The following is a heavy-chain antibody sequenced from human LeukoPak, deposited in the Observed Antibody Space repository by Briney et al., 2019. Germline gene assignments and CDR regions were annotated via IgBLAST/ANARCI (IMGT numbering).Heavy chain of an antibody. CDR3: AKDWGIDYGAATGMDV. CDR1: GFTVSSNY. D-gene: IGHD4-17*01. CDR2: IYSGGST. Sequence: GGSLKLSCAASGFTVSSNYMSWVRQAPGKGLEWVSVIYSGGSTYYADSVKGRFTISRDNSKNTLYLQMNSLRAEDTAVYYCAKDWGIDYGAATGMDVWGQGTTVTVSS. J-gene: IGHJ6*02. V-gene: IGHV3-53*01.